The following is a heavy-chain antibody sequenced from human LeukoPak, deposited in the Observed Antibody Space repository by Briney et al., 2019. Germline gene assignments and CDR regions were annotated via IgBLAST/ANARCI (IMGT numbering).Heavy chain of an antibody. CDR2: ISSSSRYI. CDR3: ARDPYYYGSGSYYKDY. Sequence: GGSLRLSCSASGFTFTTYGMNWVRQAPGKGLEWVSSISSSSRYIYYADSVKGRFTISRDNVKNSLYLQMNSLRAEDTAVYYCARDPYYYGSGSYYKDYWGQGTLVTVSS. CDR1: GFTFTTYG. V-gene: IGHV3-21*01. D-gene: IGHD3-10*01. J-gene: IGHJ4*02.